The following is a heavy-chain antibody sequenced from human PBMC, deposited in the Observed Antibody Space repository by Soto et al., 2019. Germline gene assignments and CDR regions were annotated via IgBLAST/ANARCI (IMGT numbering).Heavy chain of an antibody. CDR1: GGLNSYS. V-gene: IGHV1-69*06. Sequence: QVQLVQSGAEVKKPGSSVKVSCKGSGGLNSYSISWVRQAPGQGPEWMGGIIPIFATPTYAQKFQGRVTITADKSTSTAYMELSRLTSEDTAVYYCARGGPVIIPAATNWFDPWGQGTLVSVSS. D-gene: IGHD2-2*01. CDR2: IIPIFATP. J-gene: IGHJ5*02. CDR3: ARGGPVIIPAATNWFDP.